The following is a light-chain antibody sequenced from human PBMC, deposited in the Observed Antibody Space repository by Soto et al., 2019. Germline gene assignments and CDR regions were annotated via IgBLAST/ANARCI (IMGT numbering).Light chain of an antibody. CDR2: GAS. V-gene: IGKV3-20*01. Sequence: EIVLTQSPGTLSLSPGERATLSCRASQSVSGNLAWYQQRPGQAPRLLIYGASNRATGIPDRFSGSGSGTDFTLTISRLEPEDFAVYYCQQYGSSGTCGQGTKGDIK. CDR1: QSVSGN. J-gene: IGKJ1*01. CDR3: QQYGSSGT.